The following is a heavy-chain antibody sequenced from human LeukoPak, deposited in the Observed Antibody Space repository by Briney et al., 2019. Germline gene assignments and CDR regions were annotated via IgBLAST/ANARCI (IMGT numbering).Heavy chain of an antibody. Sequence: SETLPLTCAVSGYSISSGYYWGWIRQPPGKGLEWIGSIYHSGSTYYNPSLKSRVTISVDTSKNQFSLKLSSVTAADTAVYYCARRLTTVTLGWFDPWGQGTLVTVSS. D-gene: IGHD4-17*01. V-gene: IGHV4-38-2*01. CDR1: GYSISSGYY. CDR3: ARRLTTVTLGWFDP. CDR2: IYHSGST. J-gene: IGHJ5*02.